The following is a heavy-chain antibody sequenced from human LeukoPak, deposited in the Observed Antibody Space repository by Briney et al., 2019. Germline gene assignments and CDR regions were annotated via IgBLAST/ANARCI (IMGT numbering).Heavy chain of an antibody. CDR3: ATVYYDFWSGRRLGFDP. J-gene: IGHJ5*02. CDR1: GYTLTELS. D-gene: IGHD3-3*01. V-gene: IGHV1-24*01. Sequence: ASVKVSCKVSGYTLTELSMHWVRQAPGKGLEWMGGSDPEDGETIYAQKFQGRVTMTEDTSTDTAYMELSSLRSEDTAVYYCATVYYDFWSGRRLGFDPWGQGTLVTVSS. CDR2: SDPEDGET.